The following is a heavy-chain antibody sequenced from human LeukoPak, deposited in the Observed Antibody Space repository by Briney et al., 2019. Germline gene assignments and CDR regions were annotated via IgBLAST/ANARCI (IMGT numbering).Heavy chain of an antibody. CDR3: AKASKSTLPRGSGGYPDY. Sequence: GGSLRLSCAASGFTFSSYAMSWVRQAPGKGLEWVSAISGSGGSTYYADSVKGRFTISRDNSKNTLYLQMNSLRAEDTAVYYCAKASKSTLPRGSGGYPDYWGQGILVTVSS. D-gene: IGHD1-26*01. V-gene: IGHV3-23*01. CDR1: GFTFSSYA. J-gene: IGHJ4*02. CDR2: ISGSGGST.